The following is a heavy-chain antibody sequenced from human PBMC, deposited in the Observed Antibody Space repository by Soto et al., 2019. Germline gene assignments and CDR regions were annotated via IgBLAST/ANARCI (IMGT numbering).Heavy chain of an antibody. J-gene: IGHJ6*03. CDR3: AKDLWQVLTGDYYYDMDV. Sequence: QVQLVESGGGVVQPGRSLRLSCAASGFTFSSYGMHWVRQAPGKGLEWVAVISYDGSNKYYADSVKGRFTISRDNSKNTLYLQMNSLRADDTAVYYCAKDLWQVLTGDYYYDMDVWGKGTTVTVSS. D-gene: IGHD3-10*01. CDR2: ISYDGSNK. CDR1: GFTFSSYG. V-gene: IGHV3-30*18.